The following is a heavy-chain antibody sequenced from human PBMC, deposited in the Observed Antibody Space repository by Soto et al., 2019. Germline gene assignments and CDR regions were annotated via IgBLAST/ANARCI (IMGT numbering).Heavy chain of an antibody. J-gene: IGHJ4*02. CDR1: GFPFSSYG. CDR2: IWNDGSNK. Sequence: QVQLVESGGGVVQPGRSLRLSRAASGFPFSSYGMHWVRQAPGKGLEWVAVIWNDGSNKYYADSAKGRFTISRDNSKNTLYLQMNSLRAEDTAVYYCARSGGWGQGTLVTVSS. V-gene: IGHV3-33*01. CDR3: ARSGG. D-gene: IGHD6-19*01.